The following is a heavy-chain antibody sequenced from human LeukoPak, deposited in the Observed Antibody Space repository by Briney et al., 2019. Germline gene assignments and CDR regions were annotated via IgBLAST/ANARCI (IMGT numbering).Heavy chain of an antibody. D-gene: IGHD3-3*01. Sequence: GGSLRLSCAASGFTFSSYAMHWVRQAPGKGLEYVSAISSNGGSTYYANSVKGRFTISRVNSKNTLYLQMGSLRAEDMAVYYCARLAYYDFWSGYPIDYWGQGTLVTVSS. J-gene: IGHJ4*02. CDR2: ISSNGGST. CDR1: GFTFSSYA. V-gene: IGHV3-64*01. CDR3: ARLAYYDFWSGYPIDY.